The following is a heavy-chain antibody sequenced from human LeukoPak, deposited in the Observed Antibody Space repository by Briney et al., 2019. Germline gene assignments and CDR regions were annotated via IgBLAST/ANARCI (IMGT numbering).Heavy chain of an antibody. V-gene: IGHV1-69*06. CDR3: ARAVQVTTGGLFDY. Sequence: EASVKVSCKASGYTFNSYAISWVRQAPGQGLEWVGGIIPIFTTANYAQKFQGRVTITADKSTNTAYMELSSLRSDDTAVYYCARAVQVTTGGLFDYWGQGTLVTVSS. D-gene: IGHD4-17*01. CDR1: GYTFNSYA. CDR2: IIPIFTTA. J-gene: IGHJ4*02.